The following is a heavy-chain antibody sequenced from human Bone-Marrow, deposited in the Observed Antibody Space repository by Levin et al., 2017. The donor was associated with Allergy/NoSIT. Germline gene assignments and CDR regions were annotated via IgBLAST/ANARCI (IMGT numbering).Heavy chain of an antibody. CDR3: ARGITVFGVVLAVNDAFDI. D-gene: IGHD3-3*01. V-gene: IGHV4-31*03. Sequence: SQTLSLPCTVSGGSIRSGVYFWSWIRQLPGKGLEWIGYVSYSGITFYNQPLKSRVTISGDTSKNLFSLNLSSVTAADTAVYYCARGITVFGVVLAVNDAFDIWGQGTMVTVSS. CDR1: GGSIRSGVYF. J-gene: IGHJ3*02. CDR2: VSYSGIT.